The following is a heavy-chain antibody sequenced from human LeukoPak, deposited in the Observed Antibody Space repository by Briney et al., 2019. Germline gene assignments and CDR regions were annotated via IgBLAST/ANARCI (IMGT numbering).Heavy chain of an antibody. Sequence: LSLTCAVYGGSFSGYYWSWIRQAPGKGLEWVSYISSSGSTIYYADSVKGRFTISRDNAKNSLYLQMNSLRAEDTAVYYCARAKDDSSGYYYPDAFDIWGQGTMVTVSS. V-gene: IGHV3-11*01. J-gene: IGHJ3*02. CDR2: ISSSGSTI. CDR1: GGSFSGYY. D-gene: IGHD3-22*01. CDR3: ARAKDDSSGYYYPDAFDI.